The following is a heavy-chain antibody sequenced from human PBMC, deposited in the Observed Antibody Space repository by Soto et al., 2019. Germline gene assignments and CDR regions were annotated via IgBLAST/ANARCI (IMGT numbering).Heavy chain of an antibody. D-gene: IGHD5-12*01. J-gene: IGHJ4*02. CDR3: ANGYSGYDDPNYYYFDY. Sequence: GGSLRLSCAASGFTFSSYAMSWVRQAPGKGLEWVSAISGSGGSTYYADSVKGRFTISRDNSKNTLYLQMNSLRAEDTAVYYCANGYSGYDDPNYYYFDYWGQGARVTVSS. V-gene: IGHV3-23*01. CDR1: GFTFSSYA. CDR2: ISGSGGST.